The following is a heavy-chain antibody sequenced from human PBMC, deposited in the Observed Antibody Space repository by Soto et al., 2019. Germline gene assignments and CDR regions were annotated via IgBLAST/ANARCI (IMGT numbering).Heavy chain of an antibody. CDR3: ARDPDSSGWETNYYFDY. Sequence: ASVKVSCKASGYTFSIYGISWVRQAPGQGLEWMGWISAYNGNTNYAQKLQGRVTMTTDTSTSTAYMELRSLRSDDTAVYYCARDPDSSGWETNYYFDYWGQGTLVTVSS. CDR2: ISAYNGNT. J-gene: IGHJ4*02. CDR1: GYTFSIYG. D-gene: IGHD6-19*01. V-gene: IGHV1-18*01.